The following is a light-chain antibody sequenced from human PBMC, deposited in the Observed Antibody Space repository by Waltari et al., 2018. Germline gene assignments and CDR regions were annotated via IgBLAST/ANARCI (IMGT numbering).Light chain of an antibody. Sequence: QSALTQPASVSGSPGQSITISCTGTSSDVGGYKYVSWYQHHPGKAPKLLIYEVNNRPSGVSSRFAGPKSGNMASLTISGLQPEDEADYYCSSYTSSSTLVFGGGTKLTVL. CDR1: SSDVGGYKY. J-gene: IGLJ2*01. CDR3: SSYTSSSTLV. V-gene: IGLV2-14*01. CDR2: EVN.